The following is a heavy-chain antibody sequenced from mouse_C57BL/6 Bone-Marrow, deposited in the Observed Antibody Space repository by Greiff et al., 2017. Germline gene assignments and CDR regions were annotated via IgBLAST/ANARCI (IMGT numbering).Heavy chain of an antibody. V-gene: IGHV3-6*01. CDR1: GYSITSGYY. D-gene: IGHD2-2*01. J-gene: IGHJ2*01. CDR3: ARGGYYGYDEKNYFDY. CDR2: ISYDGSN. Sequence: VQLKQSGPGLVKPSQSLSLTCSVTGYSITSGYYWNWIRQFPGNKLEWMGYISYDGSNNYNPSLKNRISITRDTSKNQFFLKLNSVTTEDTATYYCARGGYYGYDEKNYFDYWGQGTTLTVSS.